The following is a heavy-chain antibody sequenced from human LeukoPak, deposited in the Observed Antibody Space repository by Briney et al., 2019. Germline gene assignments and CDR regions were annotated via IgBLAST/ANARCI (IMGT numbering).Heavy chain of an antibody. CDR3: ARGDCSSTSCRDNWFDP. D-gene: IGHD2-2*01. J-gene: IGHJ5*02. V-gene: IGHV1-2*02. CDR1: GYTFTGYY. CDR2: INPNSGGT. Sequence: ASVKVSCKASGYTFTGYYMHWARQAPGQGLEWMGWINPNSGGTNYAQKFQGRVTMTRDTSISTAYMELSRLRSDDTAVYYCARGDCSSTSCRDNWFDPWGQGTLVTVSS.